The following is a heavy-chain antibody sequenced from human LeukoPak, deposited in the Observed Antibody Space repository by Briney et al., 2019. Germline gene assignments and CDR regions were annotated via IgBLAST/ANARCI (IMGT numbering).Heavy chain of an antibody. J-gene: IGHJ5*02. CDR1: GYTFTSYD. Sequence: ASVKVSCKASGYTFTSYDINWVRQATGQGLEWMGWINPNSGNTGYAQKFQGRVTMTRNTSISTAYMELSSLRSEDTAVYYCARGIRSMITMVRGASRNWFDPWGQGTLVTVSS. CDR3: ARGIRSMITMVRGASRNWFDP. V-gene: IGHV1-8*01. CDR2: INPNSGNT. D-gene: IGHD3-10*01.